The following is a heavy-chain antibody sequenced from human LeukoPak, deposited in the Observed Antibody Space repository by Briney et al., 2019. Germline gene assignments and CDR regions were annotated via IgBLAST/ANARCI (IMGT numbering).Heavy chain of an antibody. CDR2: IYYSGST. CDR1: GDSISSYY. J-gene: IGHJ4*02. CDR3: ARSYSSGPWYGIKY. D-gene: IGHD6-19*01. Sequence: SETLSLTCTVSGDSISSYYWSWIRQPPGKGLEWIGYIYYSGSTNYNTSLKSRVTISVDTSKNQFSLKLSSVTAADTAVYYCARSYSSGPWYGIKYWGQGTLVTVSS. V-gene: IGHV4-59*08.